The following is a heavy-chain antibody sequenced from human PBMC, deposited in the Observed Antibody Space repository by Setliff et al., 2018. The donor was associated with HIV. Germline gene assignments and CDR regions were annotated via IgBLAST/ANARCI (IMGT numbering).Heavy chain of an antibody. CDR1: GASTNAYF. D-gene: IGHD6-19*01. CDR3: AREPSPSQWQPLYFDV. CDR2: IYTSGIT. V-gene: IGHV4-4*07. J-gene: IGHJ4*02. Sequence: PSETLSLTCNVSGASTNAYFLSWVRHPAGKGLEWIRHIYTSGITNHNPSLKSRVTMSLDTSKEQFSLRLRSVTAADTAIYYCAREPSPSQWQPLYFDVWGRGILVTVSS.